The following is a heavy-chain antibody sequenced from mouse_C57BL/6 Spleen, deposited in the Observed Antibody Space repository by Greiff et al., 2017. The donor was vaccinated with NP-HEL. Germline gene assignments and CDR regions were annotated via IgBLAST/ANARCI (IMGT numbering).Heavy chain of an antibody. CDR3: ARSGLGPWFAY. Sequence: VQLQQPGAELVKPGASVKLSCKASGYTFTSYWMHWVKQRPGQGLEWIGMIHPNSGSTNYNEKFKSKATLTVDKSSSTAYMQLSSLTSEDSAVYYCARSGLGPWFAYWGQGTLVTVSA. J-gene: IGHJ3*01. V-gene: IGHV1-64*01. D-gene: IGHD4-1*01. CDR2: IHPNSGST. CDR1: GYTFTSYW.